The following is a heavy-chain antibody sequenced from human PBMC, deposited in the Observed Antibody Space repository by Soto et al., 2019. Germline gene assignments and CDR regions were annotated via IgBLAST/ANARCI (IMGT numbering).Heavy chain of an antibody. CDR3: ARGLPPKLYYHNGMDV. CDR2: TYYSGST. CDR1: PGSISIYY. Sequence: PSETLSVTCAFCPGSISIYYWVWMRQPPGKGLEWIGYTYYSGSTNYNPSLKSRVTISVDTSKNQFSLKLSSVTAADTAVYYCARGLPPKLYYHNGMDVWGQGTPVTGSS. J-gene: IGHJ6*02. V-gene: IGHV4-59*01.